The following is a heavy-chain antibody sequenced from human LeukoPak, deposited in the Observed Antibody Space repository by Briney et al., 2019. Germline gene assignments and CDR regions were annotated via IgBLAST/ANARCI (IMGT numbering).Heavy chain of an antibody. CDR1: GYTLTELS. D-gene: IGHD2-15*01. CDR2: INAGNGNT. Sequence: ASVKVSCKVSGYTLTELSMHWVRQAPGQRLEWMGWINAGNGNTKYSQKFQGRVTITRDTSASTAYMELSSLRSEDTAVYYCARDKGGGYCSGGSCWLGYWGQGTLVTVSS. J-gene: IGHJ4*02. CDR3: ARDKGGGYCSGGSCWLGY. V-gene: IGHV1-3*01.